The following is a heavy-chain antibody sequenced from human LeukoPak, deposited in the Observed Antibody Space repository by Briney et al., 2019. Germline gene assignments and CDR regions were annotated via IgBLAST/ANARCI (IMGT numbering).Heavy chain of an antibody. J-gene: IGHJ4*02. D-gene: IGHD5-18*01. CDR2: LHADGVEQ. Sequence: GGSLRLSCAASGLSLSGYWMTWVRQAPGKGLEWVARLHADGVEQNYVDSVTGRFTMSRDNAKNSLDLQMNSLRVEDTTVYYCARGGYSFDYLGQGALVAVSS. CDR3: ARGGYSFDY. V-gene: IGHV3-7*01. CDR1: GLSLSGYW.